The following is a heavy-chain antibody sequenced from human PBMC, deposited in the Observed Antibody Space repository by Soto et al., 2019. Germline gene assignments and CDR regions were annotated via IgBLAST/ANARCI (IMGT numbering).Heavy chain of an antibody. J-gene: IGHJ4*02. Sequence: EVQLLASGGGLVQPGGSLRLSCAASGFTFSSYAMSWVRQAPGTGLEWVSAISGSGGSTYYADSVKGRFTISRDNSKNTLYLQMNSLRAEDTAVYYCAKDSFPYDYILGTETSFDYWGQGTLVTVSS. D-gene: IGHD3-16*01. CDR1: GFTFSSYA. V-gene: IGHV3-23*01. CDR3: AKDSFPYDYILGTETSFDY. CDR2: ISGSGGST.